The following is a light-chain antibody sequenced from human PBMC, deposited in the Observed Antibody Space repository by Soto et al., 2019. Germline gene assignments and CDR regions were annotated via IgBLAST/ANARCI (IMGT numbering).Light chain of an antibody. CDR1: NSNIGNNH. CDR2: DND. V-gene: IGLV1-51*01. J-gene: IGLJ3*02. CDR3: GTWDSSLSSGGV. Sequence: QSVLTQPPSVSAAPGQRVTISCSGANSNIGNNHVSWYQQLPGAVPKLLIYDNDYRPSGISDRFSGSKSGTSATLAITGLQTGDEAVYYCGTWDSSLSSGGVFGGGTQLTVL.